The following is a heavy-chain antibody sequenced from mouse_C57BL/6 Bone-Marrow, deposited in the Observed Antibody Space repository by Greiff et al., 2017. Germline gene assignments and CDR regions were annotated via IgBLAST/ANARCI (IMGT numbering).Heavy chain of an antibody. J-gene: IGHJ4*01. Sequence: VQLQQSGPGLVQPSQSLSITCTVSGFSLTSYGVHWVRQSPGTGLEWLGVIWRGGSTDSNAALMSRLSITKDNSQSQVFFKMNSLQADDTAIYYCAKKLKDYDEGYYAMGYWGQGTSVTVCS. D-gene: IGHD2-4*01. CDR3: AKKLKDYDEGYYAMGY. CDR2: IWRGGST. V-gene: IGHV2-5*01. CDR1: GFSLTSYG.